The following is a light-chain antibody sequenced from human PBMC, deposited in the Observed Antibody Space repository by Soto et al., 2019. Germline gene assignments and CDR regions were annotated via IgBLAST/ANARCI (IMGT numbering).Light chain of an antibody. J-gene: IGLJ1*01. CDR3: CSYAGGSALNYV. V-gene: IGLV2-23*01. CDR2: EGS. CDR1: SSDVGSYNS. Sequence: QSVLTQPASVSGSPGQSITISCTGTSSDVGSYNSVSWYQHHPGKVPKVMIYEGSKRPSGVSSRFSGSQSGNTASLTISGLQAEDEAEYCCCSYAGGSALNYVFGTGTKLTVL.